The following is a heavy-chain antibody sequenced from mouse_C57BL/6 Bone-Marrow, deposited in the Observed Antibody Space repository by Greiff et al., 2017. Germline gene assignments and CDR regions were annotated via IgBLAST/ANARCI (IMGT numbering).Heavy chain of an antibody. J-gene: IGHJ3*01. CDR2: IYPRSGNT. D-gene: IGHD1-1*01. Sequence: VQRVESGAELARPGASVKLSCKASGYTFTSYGISWVKQRTGQGLEWIGEIYPRSGNTSYNEKFKGKATLTADKSSSTAYMELRSLTSESSAVYFCASYRCYNGCPWFAYWGQGTLVTVSA. CDR3: ASYRCYNGCPWFAY. CDR1: GYTFTSYG. V-gene: IGHV1-81*01.